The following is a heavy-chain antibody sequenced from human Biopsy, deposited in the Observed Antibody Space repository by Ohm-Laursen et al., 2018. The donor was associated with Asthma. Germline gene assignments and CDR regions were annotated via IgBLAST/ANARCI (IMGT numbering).Heavy chain of an antibody. CDR1: GFTFSNYG. CDR2: ISFDGSNK. J-gene: IGHJ4*02. CDR3: AKDVFPGWELRRGPDY. Sequence: SLRLSCAASGFTFSNYGMHWVRQAPGKGLDWVAAISFDGSNKNYTDSVKGRFTISRDNSRNTLHLQMNSLRAEDTAVYYCAKDVFPGWELRRGPDYWGQGTLVTVSS. V-gene: IGHV3-30*18. D-gene: IGHD1-26*01.